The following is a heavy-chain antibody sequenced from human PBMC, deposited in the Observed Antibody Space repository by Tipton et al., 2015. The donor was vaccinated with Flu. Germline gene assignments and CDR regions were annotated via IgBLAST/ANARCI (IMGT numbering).Heavy chain of an antibody. V-gene: IGHV4-39*01. D-gene: IGHD3-22*01. CDR3: AAYSYDTSGPIFDY. CDR2: VYNDRTT. Sequence: LRLSCAVSGGSISRNYFYWGWLRQPPGKALEWIGSVYNDRTTYYNPSLESRITVSLDTSRDQFSLNLNSVTAADSAVYFCAAYSYDTSGPIFDYWGQGALVTVSS. J-gene: IGHJ4*02. CDR1: GGSISRNYFY.